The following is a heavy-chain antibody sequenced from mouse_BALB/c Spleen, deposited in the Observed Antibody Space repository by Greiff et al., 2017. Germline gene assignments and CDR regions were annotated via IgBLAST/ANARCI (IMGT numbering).Heavy chain of an antibody. V-gene: IGHV5-9-4*01. D-gene: IGHD1-1*02. CDR1: GFTFSSYA. J-gene: IGHJ4*01. CDR3: ARWGGDYAMDY. Sequence: EVMLVESGGGFVKPGGSLKLSCAASGFTFSSYAMSWVRQSPEKRLEWVAEISSGGSYTYYPDTVTGRFTISRDNAKNTLYLEMSSLRSEDTAMYYCARWGGDYAMDYWGQGTSVTVSS. CDR2: ISSGGSYT.